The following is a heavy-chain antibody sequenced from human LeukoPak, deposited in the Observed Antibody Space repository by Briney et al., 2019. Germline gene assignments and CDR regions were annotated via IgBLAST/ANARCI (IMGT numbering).Heavy chain of an antibody. D-gene: IGHD2-8*01. Sequence: GGSLRLSCAASGFTFSSYAMSWVRQAPGKGLECVSTISGRGGNTDYADSVKGRFTISRDNSKNTLYLQMNSLRAEDTAVYYCAKSFGMVYAIDFDYWGQGTLVTVSS. J-gene: IGHJ4*02. CDR2: ISGRGGNT. CDR3: AKSFGMVYAIDFDY. CDR1: GFTFSSYA. V-gene: IGHV3-23*01.